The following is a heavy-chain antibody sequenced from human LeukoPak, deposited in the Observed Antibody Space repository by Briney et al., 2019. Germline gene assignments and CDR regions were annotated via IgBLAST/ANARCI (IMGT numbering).Heavy chain of an antibody. CDR1: GGTFSSYA. D-gene: IGHD3-3*01. Sequence: GSSVKVSCKASGGTFSSYAISWVRQAPGQGLEWMGGIIPIFGTANYAQKFQGRVTITADESTSTAYMELSSLRSEDTAVYYCARVPEYYDFWSGFDPWGQGTLVTVSS. CDR3: ARVPEYYDFWSGFDP. J-gene: IGHJ5*02. V-gene: IGHV1-69*01. CDR2: IIPIFGTA.